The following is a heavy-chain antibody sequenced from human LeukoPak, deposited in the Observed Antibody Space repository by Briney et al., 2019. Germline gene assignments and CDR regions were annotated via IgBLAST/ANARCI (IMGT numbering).Heavy chain of an antibody. V-gene: IGHV4-59*01. CDR1: GDSISDYY. CDR2: IYYSGST. D-gene: IGHD6-19*01. CDR3: ARVLARGMAEAGDAFDI. J-gene: IGHJ3*02. Sequence: PSETLSLTCTVSGDSISDYYWSWIRQPPGKGLEWIGYIYYSGSTNYIPSLKSRVTISVDTSKTQFSLKLSSVTAADTAVYYCARVLARGMAEAGDAFDIWGQGTMVTVSS.